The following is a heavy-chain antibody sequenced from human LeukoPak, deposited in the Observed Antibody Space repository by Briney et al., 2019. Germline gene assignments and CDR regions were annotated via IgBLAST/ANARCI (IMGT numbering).Heavy chain of an antibody. Sequence: PSETLSLTCGVSGGSISSTNWWTWVRQPPGKGLEWIGEVNLQGSTNYNPSLMGRVAISVDTSENHISLQLTSVTAGDTAVYYCAREGGPYRPLDYSGQGTLVTVSS. V-gene: IGHV4-4*02. CDR3: AREGGPYRPLDY. CDR2: VNLQGST. J-gene: IGHJ4*02. CDR1: GGSISSTNW.